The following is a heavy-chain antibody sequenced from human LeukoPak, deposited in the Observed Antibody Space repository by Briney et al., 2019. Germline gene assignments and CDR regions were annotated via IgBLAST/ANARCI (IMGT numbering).Heavy chain of an antibody. CDR2: ISSSSSYI. J-gene: IGHJ3*02. V-gene: IGHV3-21*01. CDR3: ASRTDVLGDAFDI. D-gene: IGHD3-3*02. CDR1: GFTFSSYS. Sequence: PGGSLRLSCAASGFTFSSYSMNWVRQAPGKGLEWVSSISSSSSYIYFADSVKGRFTISRDNAKNSLYLQMNSLRAEDTAVYYCASRTDVLGDAFDIWGQGTMVTVSS.